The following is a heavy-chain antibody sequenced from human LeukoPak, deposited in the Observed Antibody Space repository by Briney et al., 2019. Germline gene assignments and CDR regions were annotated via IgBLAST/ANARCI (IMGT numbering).Heavy chain of an antibody. D-gene: IGHD6-19*01. J-gene: IGHJ4*02. CDR2: INAYNGNT. V-gene: IGHV1-18*01. CDR1: GYTFTDYV. Sequence: VASVKVSCKASGYTFTDYVISWVRHAPGQGIEWMGWINAYNGNTNHAQEFQGRLTMTTETSTTTAYMELRSLRSDDTAVYYCARDRYSSGCSDYWGRGTLVTVCS. CDR3: ARDRYSSGCSDY.